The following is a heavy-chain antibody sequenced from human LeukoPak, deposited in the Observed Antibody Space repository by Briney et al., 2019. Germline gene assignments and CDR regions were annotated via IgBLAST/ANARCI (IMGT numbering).Heavy chain of an antibody. CDR3: AREKRYYDSSGYHTEDY. D-gene: IGHD3-22*01. CDR1: GGSNSGFY. Sequence: SETLSLTCTVSGGSNSGFYWSWIRQPPGKGLEWIGYVYYSGSTNYNPSLKSRVAISVDTSKNQFSLKLSSVTAADTAVYYCAREKRYYDSSGYHTEDYWGQGTLVTVSS. V-gene: IGHV4-59*12. J-gene: IGHJ4*02. CDR2: VYYSGST.